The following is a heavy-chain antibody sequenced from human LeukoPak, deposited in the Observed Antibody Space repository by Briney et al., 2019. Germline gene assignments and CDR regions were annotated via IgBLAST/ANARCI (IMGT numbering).Heavy chain of an antibody. CDR1: GFTFRRHG. V-gene: IGHV3-33*01. CDR2: IWYDGSNE. Sequence: PGGSLRLSCEASGFTFRRHGMHWVRQAPGKGLEWVAVIWYDGSNEYYADSVKGRFTISRDNSKNTLYLQMNSLRAEDTALYYCARDITSRYLDYWGQGTLVTVSS. J-gene: IGHJ4*02. D-gene: IGHD1-14*01. CDR3: ARDITSRYLDY.